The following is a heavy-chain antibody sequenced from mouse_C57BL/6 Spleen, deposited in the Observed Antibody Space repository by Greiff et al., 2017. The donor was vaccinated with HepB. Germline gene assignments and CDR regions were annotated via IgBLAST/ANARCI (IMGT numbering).Heavy chain of an antibody. J-gene: IGHJ2*01. CDR2: FYPGSGSI. V-gene: IGHV1-62-2*01. Sequence: VHLVESGAELVKPGASVKLSCKASGYTFTEYTIHWVKQRSGQGLEWIGWFYPGSGSIKYNEKFKDKATLTADKSSSTAYMELSRLTSEDSAVYFCARHEDKGIITTVRVDYWGQGTTLTVSS. CDR1: GYTFTEYT. D-gene: IGHD1-1*01. CDR3: ARHEDKGIITTVRVDY.